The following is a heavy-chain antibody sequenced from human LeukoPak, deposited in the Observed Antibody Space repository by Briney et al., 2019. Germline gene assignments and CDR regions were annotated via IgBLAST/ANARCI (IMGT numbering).Heavy chain of an antibody. CDR1: GGSISTYY. Sequence: SETLSLTCTVSGGSISTYYWSWIRQPPGKGLDWIGYIYYSGSTNYNPSLKSRVTISLDTSKNQFSLRLSSVTAADTAVYCCARSYDSRGYYYYGMDVWGQGTTVTVSS. CDR3: ARSYDSRGYYYYGMDV. V-gene: IGHV4-59*01. CDR2: IYYSGST. J-gene: IGHJ6*02. D-gene: IGHD3-22*01.